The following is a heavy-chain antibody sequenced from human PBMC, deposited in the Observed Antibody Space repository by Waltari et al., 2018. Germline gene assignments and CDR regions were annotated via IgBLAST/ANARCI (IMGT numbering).Heavy chain of an antibody. CDR3: AKDRGFLYYFDY. CDR2: IRYDGSNK. Sequence: QVQLVESGGGVVQPGGSLRLSCAASGFTFSSYGMHWVRQAPGKGLEWVAFIRYDGSNKYYADSVKGRFTISRDNSKNTLYLQMNSLRAEDTAVYYCAKDRGFLYYFDYWGQGTLVTVSS. J-gene: IGHJ4*02. CDR1: GFTFSSYG. V-gene: IGHV3-30*02. D-gene: IGHD3-10*01.